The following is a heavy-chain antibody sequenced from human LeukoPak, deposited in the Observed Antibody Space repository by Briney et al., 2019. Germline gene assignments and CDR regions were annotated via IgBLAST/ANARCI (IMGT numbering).Heavy chain of an antibody. D-gene: IGHD2-2*01. CDR2: IHRTRST. V-gene: IGHV4-4*07. J-gene: IGHJ4*02. Sequence: SETLSLTCIVSNGSIGSYYWTWIRQPPGKGLEWIGRIHRTRSTNYNPSLTSGVIMSVDTSTNQFSLRPTSLTAADTAVYYCAREGARDDFVVVPAALDFWGLGTLVTVSS. CDR1: NGSIGSYY. CDR3: AREGARDDFVVVPAALDF.